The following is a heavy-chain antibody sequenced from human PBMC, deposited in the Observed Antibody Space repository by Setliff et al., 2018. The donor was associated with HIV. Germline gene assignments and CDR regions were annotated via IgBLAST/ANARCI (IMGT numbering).Heavy chain of an antibody. J-gene: IGHJ4*02. CDR2: VYTSGST. Sequence: PSETLSLTCTVSGASISSYYWSWIRQPAGKGLEWLGRVYTSGSTNYNPSLKSRVTISLDTSKNRFSLQLTSVTAADTAVYYCARHRDGGTYPLDYWGQGTLVTVSS. D-gene: IGHD1-26*01. CDR1: GASISSYY. V-gene: IGHV4-4*07. CDR3: ARHRDGGTYPLDY.